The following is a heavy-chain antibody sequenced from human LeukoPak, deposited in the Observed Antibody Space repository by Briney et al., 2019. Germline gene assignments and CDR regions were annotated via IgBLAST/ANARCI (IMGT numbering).Heavy chain of an antibody. CDR2: IYYSGST. J-gene: IGHJ6*03. CDR3: ARSVDHYYYYMDV. Sequence: SETLSLTCTVSGGSVSSSSYYWGWIRQPPGKGLEWIGSIYYSGSTYYNPSLKSRVTISVDTSKNQFSLKLSSVTAVDTAVYYCARSVDHYYYYMDVWGKGTTVTISS. V-gene: IGHV4-39*07. CDR1: GGSVSSSSYY. D-gene: IGHD4-23*01.